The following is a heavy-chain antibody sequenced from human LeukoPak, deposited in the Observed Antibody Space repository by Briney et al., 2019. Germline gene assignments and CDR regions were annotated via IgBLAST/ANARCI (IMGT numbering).Heavy chain of an antibody. J-gene: IGHJ4*02. Sequence: NPGGSLRLSCAASGFTFSSYSMNWVRQAPEKGLEWVSSISSSSSYIYYADSVKGRFTISRDNAKNSLYLQMNSLRAEDTAVYYCAKDHYDFWSGPDFDYWGQGTLVTVSS. V-gene: IGHV3-21*04. CDR3: AKDHYDFWSGPDFDY. CDR2: ISSSSSYI. D-gene: IGHD3-3*01. CDR1: GFTFSSYS.